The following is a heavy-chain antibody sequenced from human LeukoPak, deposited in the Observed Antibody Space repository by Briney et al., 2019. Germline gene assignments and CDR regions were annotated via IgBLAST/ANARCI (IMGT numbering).Heavy chain of an antibody. CDR2: IYHSGSA. V-gene: IGHV4-31*03. J-gene: IGHJ4*02. CDR1: GGSITSGGYY. CDR3: ARAEGLSTSSSYFFDY. D-gene: IGHD6-6*01. Sequence: SQTLSLTCTVSGGSITSGGYYWTWIRQHPGKGSAWIGYIYHSGSAYYNPSLKSRVTISVDTSKNQFSLKLTSVTAAGTAVYFCARAEGLSTSSSYFFDYWGQGVLVTVSS.